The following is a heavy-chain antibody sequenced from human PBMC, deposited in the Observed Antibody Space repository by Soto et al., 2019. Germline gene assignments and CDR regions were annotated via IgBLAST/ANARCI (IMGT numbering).Heavy chain of an antibody. CDR1: GGSISSSNW. D-gene: IGHD3-9*01. Sequence: SETLSLTCAVSGGSISSSNWWSWVRQPPGKGLEWIGEIYHSGSTNYNPSLKSRVTISVDKSKNQFSLKLSSVTAADTAVYYCARVVYDILTGYQVYGMDVWGQGTTVTVSS. J-gene: IGHJ6*02. CDR3: ARVVYDILTGYQVYGMDV. CDR2: IYHSGST. V-gene: IGHV4-4*02.